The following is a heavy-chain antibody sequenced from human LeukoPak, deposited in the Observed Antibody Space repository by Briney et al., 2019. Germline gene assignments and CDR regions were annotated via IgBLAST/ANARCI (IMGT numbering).Heavy chain of an antibody. J-gene: IGHJ6*02. D-gene: IGHD3-10*01. CDR2: INHRGST. CDR3: ASINYYGSGTCSSYYAMDV. V-gene: IGHV4-34*01. CDR1: GGSFSASY. Sequence: PSETLSLTCVVYGGSFSASYWSWIRQSPGKGLEWIGEINHRGSTNYNPSLKSRATISADTSKNHFSLNLTAVTAADTSVYCCASINYYGSGTCSSYYAMDVWGQGTKVTVS.